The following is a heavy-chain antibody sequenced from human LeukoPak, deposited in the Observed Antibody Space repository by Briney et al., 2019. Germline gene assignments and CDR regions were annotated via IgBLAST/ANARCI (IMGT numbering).Heavy chain of an antibody. CDR2: IWYDGNNK. CDR1: GFTFSGYG. D-gene: IGHD5-18*01. J-gene: IGHJ4*02. Sequence: GRSLRLSRAASGFTFSGYGVLWVRQAPDKGLEWVAVIWYDGNNKYYAESVKGRFTISRDNSKNTLYLQMHSLRAEDTAVYYCAKDWGYTTMVSYYFDYWGQGALVTVSS. CDR3: AKDWGYTTMVSYYFDY. V-gene: IGHV3-33*06.